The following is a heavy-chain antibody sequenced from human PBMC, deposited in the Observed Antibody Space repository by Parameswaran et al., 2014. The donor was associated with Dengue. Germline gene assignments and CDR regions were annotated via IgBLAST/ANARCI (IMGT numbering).Heavy chain of an antibody. V-gene: IGHV1-18*01. CDR3: ARDRDRFMSSGEIDY. J-gene: IGHJ4*02. Sequence: WVRQAPGQGLEWMGCISTYTGNTKYAQKLQGRVTMTTDTSTNTAYMELRSLRSDDTAVYYCARDRDRFMSSGEIDYWGQGTPVTVSS. CDR2: ISTYTGNT. D-gene: IGHD6-19*01.